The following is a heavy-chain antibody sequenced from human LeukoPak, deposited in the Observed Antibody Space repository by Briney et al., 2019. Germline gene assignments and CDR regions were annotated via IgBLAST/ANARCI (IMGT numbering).Heavy chain of an antibody. V-gene: IGHV3-30-3*01. CDR1: GFTFSSYA. CDR3: ARLYSSGWYHDY. D-gene: IGHD6-19*01. J-gene: IGHJ4*02. Sequence: GGSLRLSCAASGFTFSSYAMHWVRQAPGKGLEWVAVISYDGSNKHYADSVKGRFTISRDNSKNTLYLQMNSLRAEDTAVYYCARLYSSGWYHDYWGQGTLVTVSS. CDR2: ISYDGSNK.